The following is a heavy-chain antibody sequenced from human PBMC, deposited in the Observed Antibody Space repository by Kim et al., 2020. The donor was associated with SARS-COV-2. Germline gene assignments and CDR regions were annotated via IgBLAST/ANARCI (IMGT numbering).Heavy chain of an antibody. CDR2: INTNTGNP. CDR1: GYTFTSYA. D-gene: IGHD3-3*01. CDR3: ARAGGVATIFGVVIIPDFYMDV. V-gene: IGHV7-4-1*02. J-gene: IGHJ6*03. Sequence: ASVKVSCKASGYTFTSYAMNWVRQAPGQGLEWMGWINTNTGNPTYAQGFTGRFVFSLDTPVSTAYLQISSLKAEDTAVYYCARAGGVATIFGVVIIPDFYMDVWGKGTPVTVSS.